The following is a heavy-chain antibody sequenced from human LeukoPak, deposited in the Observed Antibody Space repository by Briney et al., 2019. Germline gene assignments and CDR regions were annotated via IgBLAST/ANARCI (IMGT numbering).Heavy chain of an antibody. CDR3: ARHVAYHYDGADY. D-gene: IGHD3-22*01. CDR2: IYYSGST. Sequence: PSETLSLTYTVSGGSISSSSYYWGWIRQPREKGLEWIGSIYYSGSTYYNPSLKSRVTISVDTSKNQFSLKLSSVTAADTAVYYCARHVAYHYDGADYWGQGTLVTVSS. V-gene: IGHV4-39*01. J-gene: IGHJ4*02. CDR1: GGSISSSSYY.